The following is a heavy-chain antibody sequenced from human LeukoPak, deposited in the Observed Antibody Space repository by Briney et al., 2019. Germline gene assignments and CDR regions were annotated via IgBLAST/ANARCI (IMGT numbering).Heavy chain of an antibody. CDR3: ARSSYPYYFDY. CDR2: INNDGSST. V-gene: IGHV3-74*01. D-gene: IGHD3-10*01. J-gene: IGHJ4*02. CDR1: GFTFNTYW. Sequence: QPGGSLRLSCAAPGFTFNTYWMHWVRQAPGKGLVWVSRINNDGSSTIYADSVRGRFTISRDNAKNTLYLQMNGLRAEDTSVYFCARSSYPYYFDYWGQGALVTVSS.